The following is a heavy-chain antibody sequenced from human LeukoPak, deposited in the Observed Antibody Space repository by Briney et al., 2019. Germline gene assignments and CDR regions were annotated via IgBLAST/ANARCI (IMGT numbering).Heavy chain of an antibody. D-gene: IGHD2-21*02. CDR1: GFTFSTYE. V-gene: IGHV3-48*03. Sequence: QTGGSLRLSCAASGFTFSTYEMNWVRQAPGKGLEWVSSISSSGSYIYYADSVKGRFTISRDNAKNSLYLQMNSLRAEDTAVYYCASRNQYCGGDCFWAFDIWGRGTMVTVSS. J-gene: IGHJ3*02. CDR3: ASRNQYCGGDCFWAFDI. CDR2: ISSSGSYI.